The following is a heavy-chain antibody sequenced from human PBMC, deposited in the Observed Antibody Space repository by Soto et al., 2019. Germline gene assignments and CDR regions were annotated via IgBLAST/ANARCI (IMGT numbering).Heavy chain of an antibody. D-gene: IGHD2-21*01. CDR1: CASLSDNY. CDR3: AKGRGEGDA. CDR2: INHSGNT. V-gene: IGHV4-34*01. J-gene: IGHJ5*02. Sequence: SETLSLTCAVYCASLSDNYCNWLRQPPGKGLEWIGEINHSGNTNYNPSLRSRVTISIDTSKNQLSLNLRSVSAADTAVYYCAKGRGEGDACGQGTPGTV.